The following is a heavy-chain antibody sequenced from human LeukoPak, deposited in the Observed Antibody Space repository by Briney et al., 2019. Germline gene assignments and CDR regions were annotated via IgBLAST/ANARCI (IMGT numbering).Heavy chain of an antibody. CDR3: ARGTTQNTYYYDSSALAVV. J-gene: IGHJ4*02. V-gene: IGHV3-48*03. CDR2: ISSSGSTI. CDR1: GFTFSSYE. D-gene: IGHD3-22*01. Sequence: PGGSLRLSCAASGFTFSSYEMNWVRQAPGKGLEWVSYISSSGSTIYYADSVKGRFTISRDNAKNTLYLQMNSLRAEDTAVYYCARGTTQNTYYYDSSALAVVWGQGTLVTVSS.